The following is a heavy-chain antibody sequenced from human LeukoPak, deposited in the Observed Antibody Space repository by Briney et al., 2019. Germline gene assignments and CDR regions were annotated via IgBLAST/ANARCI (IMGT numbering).Heavy chain of an antibody. CDR2: ISSSSSTI. V-gene: IGHV3-48*02. J-gene: IGHJ4*02. Sequence: GGSLRLSCAASGFTFSSYSMNWVCQAPGKGLEWVSYISSSSSTIYYADSVKGRFTISRDNAKNSLYLQMNSLRDEDTAVYYCARGSNYDFWSGSTNFDYWGQGTLVTVSS. D-gene: IGHD3-3*01. CDR3: ARGSNYDFWSGSTNFDY. CDR1: GFTFSSYS.